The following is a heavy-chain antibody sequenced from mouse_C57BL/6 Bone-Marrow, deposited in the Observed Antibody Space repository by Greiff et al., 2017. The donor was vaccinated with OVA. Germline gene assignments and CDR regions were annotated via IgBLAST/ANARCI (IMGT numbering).Heavy chain of an antibody. CDR1: GFTFSDAW. CDR2: IRNKANNHAT. J-gene: IGHJ2*01. V-gene: IGHV6-6*01. CDR3: TGTTVVGGGGFDY. Sequence: DVMLVESGGGLVQPGGSMKLSCAASGFTFSDAWMDWVRQSPEKGLEWVAEIRNKANNHATYYAESVKGRFTISRDDSKSSVYLQMDSLRAEDTGIYYGTGTTVVGGGGFDYWGQGTTLTVSS. D-gene: IGHD1-1*01.